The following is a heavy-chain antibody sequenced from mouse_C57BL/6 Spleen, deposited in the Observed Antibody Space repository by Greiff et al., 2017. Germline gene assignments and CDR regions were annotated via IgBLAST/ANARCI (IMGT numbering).Heavy chain of an antibody. CDR1: GFNIKDDY. Sequence: EVQLQQSGAELVRPGASVKLSCTASGFNIKDDYMHWVKQRPEQGLEWIGWIDPENGDTEYASKFQGKATITADTSSNTAYLQLSSLTSEDTAVYYCTSYGSRPYYFDYWGQGTTLTVSS. V-gene: IGHV14-4*01. D-gene: IGHD1-1*01. J-gene: IGHJ2*01. CDR2: IDPENGDT. CDR3: TSYGSRPYYFDY.